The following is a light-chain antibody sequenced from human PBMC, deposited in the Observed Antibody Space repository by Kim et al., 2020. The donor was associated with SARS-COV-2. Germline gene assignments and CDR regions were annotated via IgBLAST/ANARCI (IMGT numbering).Light chain of an antibody. Sequence: VSPGERAALSCRASQSVSSNLAWYQQKPGQAPRLLIYGASTRATGIPARFSGSGSGTEFTLTISSLQSEDFAVYYCQQYNNWPLYTFGQGTKLEI. V-gene: IGKV3-15*01. CDR1: QSVSSN. J-gene: IGKJ2*01. CDR3: QQYNNWPLYT. CDR2: GAS.